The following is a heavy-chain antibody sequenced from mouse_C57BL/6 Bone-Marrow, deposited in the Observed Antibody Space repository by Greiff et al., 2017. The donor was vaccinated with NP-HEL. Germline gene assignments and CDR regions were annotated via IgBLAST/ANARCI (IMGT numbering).Heavy chain of an antibody. D-gene: IGHD1-1*01. CDR3: TTGGSSPYAMDY. J-gene: IGHJ4*01. CDR1: GFNIKDDY. CDR2: LDPENGDT. Sequence: EVQLQQSGAELVRPGASVKLSCTVSGFNIKDDYMHWVKQRPEQGLEWIGWLDPENGDTEYASKFQGKATITADTSSNTAYLQLSSLTSDDTAVYYCTTGGSSPYAMDYWGQGTSVTVSS. V-gene: IGHV14-4*01.